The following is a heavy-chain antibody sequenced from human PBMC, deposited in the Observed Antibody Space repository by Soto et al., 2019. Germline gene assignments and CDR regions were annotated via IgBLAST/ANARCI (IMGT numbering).Heavy chain of an antibody. D-gene: IGHD6-19*01. CDR3: ASDPPSIGWSRNIYYYYGLNA. J-gene: IGHJ6*02. CDR1: GFTFSTHA. V-gene: IGHV3-33*01. CDR2: VWSDGNKQ. Sequence: QVQLVETGGGVVQPGRSLRLSCVASGFTFSTHAMHWVRQAPGKGLEWVSVVWSDGNKQYYADSVMGRFTISRDNSRNTRYLQKNSLRAEDTALYFCASDPPSIGWSRNIYYYYGLNAWGQGTTVTVTS.